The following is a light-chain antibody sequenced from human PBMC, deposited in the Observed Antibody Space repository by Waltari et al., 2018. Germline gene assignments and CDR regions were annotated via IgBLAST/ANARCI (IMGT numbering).Light chain of an antibody. CDR2: STD. V-gene: IGLV1-44*01. CDR3: AAWDDNLNAVL. CDR1: SPNVGGNT. J-gene: IGLJ2*01. Sequence: QSVVTQPPSASGTPGQRVTVSCSGSSPNVGGNTVNWYRQVPGTAPTLLMYSTDSLPSGVPARFSGSESGTAASLASSGLQSEDEADYYCAAWDDNLNAVLFGGGTKLTVL.